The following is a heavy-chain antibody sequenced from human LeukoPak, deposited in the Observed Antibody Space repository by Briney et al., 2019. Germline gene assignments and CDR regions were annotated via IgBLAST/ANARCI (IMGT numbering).Heavy chain of an antibody. CDR2: ISGSGGST. V-gene: IGHV3-23*01. J-gene: IGHJ4*02. D-gene: IGHD3-3*01. CDR1: GFTFSSYA. Sequence: GGSLRLSCAASGFTFSSYAMSWVRQAPGKGLEWVSAISGSGGSTYYADSVKGRFTISRDNSKNTLYPQMNSLRAEDTAVYYCAKVGEDSDFWSGYYTSYYFDYWGQGTQVTVSS. CDR3: AKVGEDSDFWSGYYTSYYFDY.